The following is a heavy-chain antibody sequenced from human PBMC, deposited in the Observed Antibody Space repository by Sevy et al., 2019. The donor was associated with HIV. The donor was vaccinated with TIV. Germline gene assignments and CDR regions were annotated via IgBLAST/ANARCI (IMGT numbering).Heavy chain of an antibody. D-gene: IGHD5-18*01. CDR1: GGSISSGDYY. Sequence: SETLSLTCTVSGGSISSGDYYWSWIRQPPGKGLEWIGYIYYSGSTYYNPSLKRRVTISVDTSKNQFSLKLSPVTAADTAVYYCASNTATGDWFDPWGQGTLVTVSS. CDR3: ASNTATGDWFDP. J-gene: IGHJ5*02. CDR2: IYYSGST. V-gene: IGHV4-30-4*01.